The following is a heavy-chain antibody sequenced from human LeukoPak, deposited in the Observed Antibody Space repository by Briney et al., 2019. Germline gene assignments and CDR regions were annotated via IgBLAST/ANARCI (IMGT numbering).Heavy chain of an antibody. D-gene: IGHD4-17*01. CDR1: GYSFTTYW. Sequence: PGESLKISCKGSGYSFTTYWIAWVRQMPGKGLEWMGVIYPGDSDTRYSPSFQGQVTISADKSISTAYLQWSSLKASDTAMYYCARQDYGDYGDNWFDPWGQGTLVTVSS. J-gene: IGHJ5*02. CDR3: ARQDYGDYGDNWFDP. V-gene: IGHV5-51*01. CDR2: IYPGDSDT.